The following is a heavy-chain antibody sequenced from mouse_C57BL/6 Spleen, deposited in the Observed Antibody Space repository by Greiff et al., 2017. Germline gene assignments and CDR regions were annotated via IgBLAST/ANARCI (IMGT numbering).Heavy chain of an antibody. CDR3: ARKGDYYGSSYWYFDV. D-gene: IGHD1-1*01. V-gene: IGHV1-82*01. J-gene: IGHJ1*03. CDR2: IYLGDGDT. Sequence: VKLQESGPELVKPGASVKISCKASGYAFSSYWMDWVKQRPGKGLEWIGRIYLGDGDTNYNGKFKGKATLTADKSSSTAYMQLSSLTSEDSAVYCCARKGDYYGSSYWYFDVWGTGTTVTVSS. CDR1: GYAFSSYW.